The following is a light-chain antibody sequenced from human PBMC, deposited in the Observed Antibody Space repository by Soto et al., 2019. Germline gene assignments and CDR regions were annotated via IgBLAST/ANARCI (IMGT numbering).Light chain of an antibody. CDR3: QQYGSAPNS. CDR1: QSVSNRY. V-gene: IGKV3-20*01. Sequence: EIVLTQSPGTLSLSPGERATLSCRASQSVSNRYLAWYQQKPGQSPRLLIFGASSRATGIPDRFSGSVSGTDFTLTISRLEPEDFAVYYCQQYGSAPNSFAQGTKLEIK. CDR2: GAS. J-gene: IGKJ2*01.